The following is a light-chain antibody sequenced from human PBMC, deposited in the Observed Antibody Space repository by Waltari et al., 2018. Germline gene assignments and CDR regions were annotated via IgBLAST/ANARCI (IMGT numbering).Light chain of an antibody. CDR3: QHDERLPAT. CDR1: QSVSRA. V-gene: IGKV3-20*01. Sequence: EIVLTQSPGTLSLSPGERATLSCRARQSVSRALAWSQQKPGQAPRLLISGASNRATGIPDRFSGGGSGTDFSLTISILDPEDVAVYYCQHDERLPATFGQGTKVEIK. J-gene: IGKJ1*01. CDR2: GAS.